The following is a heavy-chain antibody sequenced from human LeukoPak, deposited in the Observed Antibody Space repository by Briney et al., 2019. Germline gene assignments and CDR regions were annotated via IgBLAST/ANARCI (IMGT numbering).Heavy chain of an antibody. CDR2: IIPIFGTA. V-gene: IGHV1-69*13. J-gene: IGHJ6*02. D-gene: IGHD6-25*01. Sequence: ASVKVSCKASGGIFSSYAISWVRQAPGQGLGWMGGIIPIFGTANYAQKFQGRVPITADESTSTAYMELSSLRSEDTAVYYCASGSIRSNYGLDLWGQGPTVTVSS. CDR1: GGIFSSYA. CDR3: ASGSIRSNYGLDL.